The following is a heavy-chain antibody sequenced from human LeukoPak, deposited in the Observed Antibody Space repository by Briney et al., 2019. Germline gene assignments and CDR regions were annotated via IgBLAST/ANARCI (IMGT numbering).Heavy chain of an antibody. CDR3: ARATYCGGDCYSPVAFDI. V-gene: IGHV3-11*04. D-gene: IGHD2-21*02. Sequence: PGGSLRLSCAASGFTFSDYYMSWIRQAPGKGLEWVSYISSSGSTIYYADSVKGRFTISRDNAKNSLYLQMNSLRAEDTAVYYCARATYCGGDCYSPVAFDIWGQGTMVTVSS. CDR1: GFTFSDYY. J-gene: IGHJ3*02. CDR2: ISSSGSTI.